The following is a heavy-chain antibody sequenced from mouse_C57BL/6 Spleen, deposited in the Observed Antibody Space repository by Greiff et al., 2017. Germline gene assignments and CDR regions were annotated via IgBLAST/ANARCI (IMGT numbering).Heavy chain of an antibody. CDR1: GYTFTDYY. J-gene: IGHJ4*01. Sequence: EVQLQQSGPELVKPGASVKISCKASGYTFTDYYMNWVKQSHGKSLEWIGDINPNNGGTSYNQKFKGKATLTVDKSSSTAYMELRSLTSEDSAVYYCARSRAYYLYAMDYWGQGTSVTVSS. CDR3: ARSRAYYLYAMDY. V-gene: IGHV1-26*01. CDR2: INPNNGGT. D-gene: IGHD1-1*01.